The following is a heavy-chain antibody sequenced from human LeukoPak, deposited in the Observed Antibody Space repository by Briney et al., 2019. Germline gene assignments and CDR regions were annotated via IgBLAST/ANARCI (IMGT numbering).Heavy chain of an antibody. D-gene: IGHD2-2*01. J-gene: IGHJ4*02. V-gene: IGHV4-4*07. Sequence: SETLSLTCTASGGSISSYYWSWIRQPAGKGLEWIGRIYTSGSTNYNPSLKSRVTMSVDTSKNQFSLKLSSVTAADTAVYYCARSCSSTSCYYLFDYWGQGTPVTVSS. CDR2: IYTSGST. CDR3: ARSCSSTSCYYLFDY. CDR1: GGSISSYY.